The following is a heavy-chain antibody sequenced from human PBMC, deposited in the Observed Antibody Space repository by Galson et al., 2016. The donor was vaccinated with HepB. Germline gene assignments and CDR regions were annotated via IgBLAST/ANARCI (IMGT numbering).Heavy chain of an antibody. CDR3: ARMFPLYSSGWYVRGDGWFDS. CDR2: ISSSGTTI. J-gene: IGHJ5*01. CDR1: GFTFSRYE. D-gene: IGHD6-19*01. V-gene: IGHV3-48*03. Sequence: LRLSCAASGFTFSRYEMNWVRQAPGKGLEWVSYISSSGTTIYYADSVKGRFTISRDNAQNSLYLQMNSLRAEDTAVYYCARMFPLYSSGWYVRGDGWFDSWGQGTLVTVSS.